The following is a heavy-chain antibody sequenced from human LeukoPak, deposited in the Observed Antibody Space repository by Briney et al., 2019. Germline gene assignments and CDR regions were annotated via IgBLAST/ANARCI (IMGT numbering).Heavy chain of an antibody. V-gene: IGHV4-59*01. CDR3: ARGGTLRNGMDV. CDR1: GGFISTYY. CDR2: IYYSGST. Sequence: SETLSLTCTVSGGFISTYYWSWIRRPPGKGLEWIGYIYYSGSTNYNPSLKSRVTISVDTSKNQFSLKLSSVTTADTAVYYCARGGTLRNGMDVWGQGTTVTVSS. J-gene: IGHJ6*02. D-gene: IGHD1-1*01.